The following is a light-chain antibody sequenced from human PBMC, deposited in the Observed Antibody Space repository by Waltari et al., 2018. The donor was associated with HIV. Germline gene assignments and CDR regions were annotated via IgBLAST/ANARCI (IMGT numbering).Light chain of an antibody. CDR1: SFDIYGYNF. V-gene: IGLV2-14*01. J-gene: IGLJ2*01. Sequence: QSALPQPASVSGSPGQSITISCTGASFDIYGYNFVSCFQHHPGKAPKVIIYEVSNRPSGVSSRFSGSKSGNTASLTISGLQPEDEAEYFCISYISSSSPVFGGGTKLTVL. CDR3: ISYISSSSPV. CDR2: EVS.